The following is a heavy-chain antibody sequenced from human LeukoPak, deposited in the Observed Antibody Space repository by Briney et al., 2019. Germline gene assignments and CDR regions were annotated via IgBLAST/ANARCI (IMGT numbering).Heavy chain of an antibody. CDR3: ASFLCGGDCYVDY. Sequence: RASETLSLTCAVYGGSFSGYYWSWIRQPPGKGLEWIGEINHSGSTNYNPSLKSRVTISVDTSKNQFSLKLSSVTAADTAVYYCASFLCGGDCYVDYWGQGTLVTVSS. J-gene: IGHJ4*02. V-gene: IGHV4-34*01. CDR1: GGSFSGYY. CDR2: INHSGST. D-gene: IGHD2-21*02.